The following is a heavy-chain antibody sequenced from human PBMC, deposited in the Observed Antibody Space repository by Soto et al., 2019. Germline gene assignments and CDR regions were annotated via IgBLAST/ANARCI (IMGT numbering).Heavy chain of an antibody. CDR2: IDPSDSYT. J-gene: IGHJ5*02. CDR3: ARAGTTRPYGNWFDP. D-gene: IGHD1-1*01. CDR1: GYSFTSYW. V-gene: IGHV5-10-1*01. Sequence: GESLKISCQGSGYSFTSYWISWVRQIPGKGLEWMGRIDPSDSYTNYSPSFQGHVTISADKSISTAYLQWSSLKASDTAMYYCARAGTTRPYGNWFDPWGQGTLVTVSS.